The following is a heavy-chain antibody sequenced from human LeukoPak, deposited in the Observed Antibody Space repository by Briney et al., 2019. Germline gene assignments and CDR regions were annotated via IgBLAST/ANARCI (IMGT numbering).Heavy chain of an antibody. V-gene: IGHV1-46*01. Sequence: ASVKVSCKASGYTFTSYYMHWVRQAPGQGLEWMGIINPSGGSTSYAQKFQGRVTMTRDTSTSTVYMELRSLRSDDTAVYYCARDPYYDFWSGYLNYYYMDVWGKGTTVTVSS. CDR3: ARDPYYDFWSGYLNYYYMDV. CDR1: GYTFTSYY. D-gene: IGHD3-3*01. J-gene: IGHJ6*03. CDR2: INPSGGST.